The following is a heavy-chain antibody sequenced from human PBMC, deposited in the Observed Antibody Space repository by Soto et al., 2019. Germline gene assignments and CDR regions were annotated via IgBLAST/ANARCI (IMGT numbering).Heavy chain of an antibody. Sequence: DVQVVESGGGLVQPGRSLRLSCAASGFTFDDYAMHWVRQAPGKGLEWVSGISWNSGSIGYADSVKGRFTISRDNAKNSLYLQMNSLRAEDTALYYCAKDDGYRTYYYQGMDVWGQGTTVTVSS. V-gene: IGHV3-9*01. D-gene: IGHD5-18*01. J-gene: IGHJ6*02. CDR1: GFTFDDYA. CDR2: ISWNSGSI. CDR3: AKDDGYRTYYYQGMDV.